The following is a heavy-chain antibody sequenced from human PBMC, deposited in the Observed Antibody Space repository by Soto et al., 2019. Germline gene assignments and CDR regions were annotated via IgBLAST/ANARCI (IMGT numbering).Heavy chain of an antibody. J-gene: IGHJ4*02. D-gene: IGHD1-26*01. Sequence: GWSLRLSCASSVFTFISYSMKWVRQAPGKGLEWVAYIWKSGGTMYYADSVKGRFTISRDNAKNSLYLQMNSLRDEDTAVYYCARDPHSLDFWGQGTQVTVSS. V-gene: IGHV3-48*02. CDR2: IWKSGGTM. CDR3: ARDPHSLDF. CDR1: VFTFISYS.